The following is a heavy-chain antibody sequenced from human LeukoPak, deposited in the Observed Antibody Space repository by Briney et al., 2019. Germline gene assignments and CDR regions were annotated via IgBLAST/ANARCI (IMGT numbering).Heavy chain of an antibody. V-gene: IGHV3-48*01. CDR2: ISSSSSTI. CDR3: ARPMYYDFWGGYPLYLGY. J-gene: IGHJ4*02. Sequence: QPGGSLRLSCAASGFTFSSYSMNWVRQAPGKGLEWVSYISSSSSTIYYADSVKGRFTIPRDNAKNSLYLQMNSLRAEDTAVYYCARPMYYDFWGGYPLYLGYWGQGTLVTVSS. D-gene: IGHD3-3*01. CDR1: GFTFSSYS.